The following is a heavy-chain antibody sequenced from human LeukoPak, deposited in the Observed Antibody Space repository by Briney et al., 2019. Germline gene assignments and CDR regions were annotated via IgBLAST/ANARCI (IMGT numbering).Heavy chain of an antibody. D-gene: IGHD2-15*01. CDR3: ARDSVVVVAATLD. Sequence: SETLSLTCTVSGGSISSSSYYWGWIRPPPGNGLEWIGSIYYSGSTYYNPSLKSRVTRSVDTSKNQFSLKLSSVTAADPAVYYCARDSVVVVAATLDWGQGTLVTVSS. J-gene: IGHJ4*02. CDR2: IYYSGST. CDR1: GGSISSSSYY. V-gene: IGHV4-39*07.